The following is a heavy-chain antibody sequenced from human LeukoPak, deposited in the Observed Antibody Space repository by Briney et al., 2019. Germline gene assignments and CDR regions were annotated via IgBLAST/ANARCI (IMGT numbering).Heavy chain of an antibody. D-gene: IGHD6-13*01. CDR3: GRSLAATGPTHNWFAP. CDR2: IYYSGET. J-gene: IGHJ5*01. CDR1: GGSISSSSNY. Sequence: KPSETLSLTCSVSGGSISSSSNYWGWIRQPPGKGLEWIGSIYYSGETYNNPSLRSRVTISVDTSKNQFSLKLTSVTAADTAVYYCGRSLAATGPTHNWFAPWGQGTLVTVPS. V-gene: IGHV4-39*01.